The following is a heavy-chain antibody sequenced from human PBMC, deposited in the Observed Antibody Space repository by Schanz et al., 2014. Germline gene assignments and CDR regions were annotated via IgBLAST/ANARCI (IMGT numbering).Heavy chain of an antibody. J-gene: IGHJ4*02. D-gene: IGHD6-13*01. V-gene: IGHV1-69*09. CDR3: ARDGEAAAGCDY. CDR2: IIPILGIT. Sequence: QVQLVQSGAEVKKPGVSVKVSCKASGYTFTTYYIHWVRQAPGQGLEWMGRIIPILGITNVAQTFQDRVTITADKSTSTVYMELSSLRSEDTAVYYCARDGEAAAGCDYWGQGTLVTVSS. CDR1: GYTFTTYY.